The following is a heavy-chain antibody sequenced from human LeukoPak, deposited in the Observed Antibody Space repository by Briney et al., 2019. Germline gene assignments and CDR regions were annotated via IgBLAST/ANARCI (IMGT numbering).Heavy chain of an antibody. CDR3: AALRPFDY. Sequence: GGSLRLSCAASEFSVGSNYMTWVRQAPGKGLEWVSLIYSGGSTYYADSVKGRFTISRDNSKNTLYLQMNSLKPEDTAVYYCAALRPFDYWGQGTLVTVSS. D-gene: IGHD3-16*01. CDR2: IYSGGST. CDR1: EFSVGSNY. V-gene: IGHV3-66*01. J-gene: IGHJ4*02.